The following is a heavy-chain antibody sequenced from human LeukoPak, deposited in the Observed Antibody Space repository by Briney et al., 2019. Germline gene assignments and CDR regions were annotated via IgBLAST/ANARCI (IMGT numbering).Heavy chain of an antibody. D-gene: IGHD6-13*01. J-gene: IGHJ4*02. Sequence: GGSQRLSCAASGFTFSSYAMSWVRQAPGKGLEWVSAISGSGGSTYYADSVKGRFTISRDNSKNTLHLQMNSLRAEDTAVYYCAKEGIAAAGYSEWSYWGQGTLVTVSS. V-gene: IGHV3-23*01. CDR1: GFTFSSYA. CDR3: AKEGIAAAGYSEWSY. CDR2: ISGSGGST.